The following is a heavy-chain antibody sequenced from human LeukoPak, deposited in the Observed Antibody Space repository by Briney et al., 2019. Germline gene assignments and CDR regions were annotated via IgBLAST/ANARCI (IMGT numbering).Heavy chain of an antibody. Sequence: GGSLRLSCAASEFTFSNYAMHWVRQAPGKGLEWVSGICWNSGSIGYADSVKGRFTISRDNAKNSLYLQMNSLRAEDTALYYCAKALRRLDDAFDIWGQGTMVTVSS. CDR3: AKALRRLDDAFDI. CDR1: EFTFSNYA. V-gene: IGHV3-9*01. J-gene: IGHJ3*02. CDR2: ICWNSGSI.